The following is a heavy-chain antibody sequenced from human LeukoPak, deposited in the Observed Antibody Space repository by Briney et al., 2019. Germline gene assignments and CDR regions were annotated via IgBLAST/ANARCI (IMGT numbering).Heavy chain of an antibody. CDR3: ASLHITYYYDSSGYPDDY. J-gene: IGHJ4*02. V-gene: IGHV4-38-2*01. CDR2: IYHSGST. CDR1: GYSISSGYY. Sequence: SETLSLTCAVSGYSISSGYYWGWIRQPPGKGLEWIGSIYHSGSTYYNPSLKSRVTISVDTSKNQFSLKLSSVTAADTAVYYCASLHITYYYDSSGYPDDYWGQGTLVTVSS. D-gene: IGHD3-22*01.